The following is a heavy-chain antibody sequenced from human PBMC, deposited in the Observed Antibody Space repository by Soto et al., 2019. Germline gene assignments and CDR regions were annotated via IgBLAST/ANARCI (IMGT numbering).Heavy chain of an antibody. CDR3: AGSGGYCSGGSCLPRPLIDY. CDR1: GGSISSSSYY. V-gene: IGHV4-39*01. J-gene: IGHJ4*02. D-gene: IGHD2-15*01. Sequence: SETLSLTCTVSGGSISSSSYYWGWIRQPPGKGLEWIGSIYYSGSTYYNPSLKSRVTISVDTSKNQFSLKLSSVTAADTAVYYCAGSGGYCSGGSCLPRPLIDYWGQGTLVTVSS. CDR2: IYYSGST.